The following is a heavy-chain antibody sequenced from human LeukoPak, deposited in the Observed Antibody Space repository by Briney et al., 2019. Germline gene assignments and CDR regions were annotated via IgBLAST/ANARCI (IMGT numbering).Heavy chain of an antibody. CDR2: ISAYNGDT. V-gene: IGHV1-18*04. D-gene: IGHD6-13*01. CDR3: ARARGAGTGVFDY. Sequence: ASVKVSCKASGYTFTGYYLQWVRQAPGQGLEWMGWISAYNGDTNYAQKLQGRVTMTTDTSTSTAYMELRSLRSDDTAVYYCARARGAGTGVFDYWGQGTLVTVSS. J-gene: IGHJ4*02. CDR1: GYTFTGYY.